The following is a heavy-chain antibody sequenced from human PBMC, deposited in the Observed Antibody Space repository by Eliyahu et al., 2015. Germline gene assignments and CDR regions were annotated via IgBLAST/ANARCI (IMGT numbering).Heavy chain of an antibody. J-gene: IGHJ4*02. Sequence: QVQLVXSGGGVVQPXRSLRLSXXASGFTFSSYGMXWVRQXPGKGLEXVAVIWYDGSNKYYADSVKGRFTISRDNSKNTLYLQMNSLRAEDTAVYYCARDDDSSSHLDYWGQGTLVTVSS. V-gene: IGHV3-33*01. CDR2: IWYDGSNK. CDR1: GFTFSSYG. D-gene: IGHD6-6*01. CDR3: ARDDDSSSHLDY.